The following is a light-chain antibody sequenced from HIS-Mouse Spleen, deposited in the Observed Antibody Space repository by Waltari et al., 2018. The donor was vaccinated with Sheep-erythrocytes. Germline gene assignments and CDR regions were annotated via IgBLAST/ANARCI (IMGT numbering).Light chain of an antibody. Sequence: QSALTQPRSVSGSPGQSVTIPCTGTSSDVGRCNYVSWYQQHPGKAPKLMIYDVSKRPSGVPDRFSGSKSGNTASLTISGLQAEDEADYYCCSYAGSYNHVFATGTKVTVL. CDR1: SSDVGRCNY. CDR2: DVS. CDR3: CSYAGSYNHV. V-gene: IGLV2-11*01. J-gene: IGLJ1*01.